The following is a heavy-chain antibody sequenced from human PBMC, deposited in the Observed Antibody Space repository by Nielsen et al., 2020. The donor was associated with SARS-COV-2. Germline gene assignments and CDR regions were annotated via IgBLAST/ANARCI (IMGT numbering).Heavy chain of an antibody. J-gene: IGHJ4*02. CDR3: AREVGGPGY. CDR1: GFTFSNYW. D-gene: IGHD6-19*01. Sequence: GESLKISCAASGFTFSNYWMSWVRQAPGKGLEWVANIKQDGSEKYYVDSVKGRFTISRDNAKKSLYLQMNSLRAEGTAVYYCAREVGGPGYWGQGTLVTVSS. V-gene: IGHV3-7*03. CDR2: IKQDGSEK.